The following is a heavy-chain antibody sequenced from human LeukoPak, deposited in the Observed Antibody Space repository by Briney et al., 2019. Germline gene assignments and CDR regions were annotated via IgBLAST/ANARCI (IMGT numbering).Heavy chain of an antibody. CDR1: GFTFSSYW. Sequence: GGSLRLSCAASGFTFSSYWMHWVRQAPGKGLEWVAFIRYDGSNKYYADSVKGRFTISRDNSKNTLYLQMNSLRAEDTAVYYCAKVLSGVLDYWGQGTLVTVSS. CDR3: AKVLSGVLDY. D-gene: IGHD7-27*01. V-gene: IGHV3-30*02. J-gene: IGHJ4*02. CDR2: IRYDGSNK.